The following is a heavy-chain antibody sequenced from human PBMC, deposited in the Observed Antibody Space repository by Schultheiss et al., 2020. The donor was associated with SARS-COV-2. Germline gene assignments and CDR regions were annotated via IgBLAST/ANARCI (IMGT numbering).Heavy chain of an antibody. D-gene: IGHD3-9*01. CDR3: ARAGSYDLFASSLDWFDP. J-gene: IGHJ5*02. CDR2: IYHSGST. CDR1: GDSISSYY. V-gene: IGHV4-59*01. Sequence: SETLSLTCNVSGDSISSYYWSWIRQPPGKGLEWIGEIYHSGSTNYNPSLKSRVTISVDTSKNQFSLRLTSVTAADTAVYYCARAGSYDLFASSLDWFDPWGQGTLVTVSS.